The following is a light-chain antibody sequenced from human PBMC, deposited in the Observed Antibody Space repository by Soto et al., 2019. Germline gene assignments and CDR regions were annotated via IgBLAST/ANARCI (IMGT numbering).Light chain of an antibody. J-gene: IGKJ1*01. CDR3: LLDYAYFWA. Sequence: AIPLTKSPSSLSASVGDRVTITCRASQGIRSALGWYQQKPGKVPKLLIYAASTLQSGVPSRFSGSGFGTDFTLTINSLQPGDFATYYCLLDYAYFWAFGQGTKVEVK. CDR2: AAS. V-gene: IGKV1-6*01. CDR1: QGIRSA.